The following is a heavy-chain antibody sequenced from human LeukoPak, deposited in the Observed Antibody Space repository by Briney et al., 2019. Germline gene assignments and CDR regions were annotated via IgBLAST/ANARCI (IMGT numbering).Heavy chain of an antibody. Sequence: PSGTLSLTCTVSGGPISSYYWSWIRQPPGKGLEWIGYNYYSGSTNYHPSLKSRLTISVDTYKNQFSLTLSSVTAADTAVYYCARDNYGSGSLLLDNWFDPWGQGTLVTVSS. J-gene: IGHJ5*02. CDR3: ARDNYGSGSLLLDNWFDP. V-gene: IGHV4-59*01. CDR1: GGPISSYY. D-gene: IGHD3-10*01. CDR2: NYYSGST.